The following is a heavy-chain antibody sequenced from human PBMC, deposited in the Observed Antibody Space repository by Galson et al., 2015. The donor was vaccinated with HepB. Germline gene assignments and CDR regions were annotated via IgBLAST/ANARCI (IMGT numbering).Heavy chain of an antibody. V-gene: IGHV5-51*01. D-gene: IGHD2-21*01. J-gene: IGHJ4*02. CDR1: GYTFTNYW. CDR3: ATQRGQGDYNLGY. Sequence: QSGAEVKKPGESLKISCKGSGYTFTNYWIGWVRQMPGKGLEWMGIIYPSNSDTRYSPSFQGHVTISADKSITTAYLQWNNLKASDTAMYYCATQRGQGDYNLGYWGQGTLVTVSS. CDR2: IYPSNSDT.